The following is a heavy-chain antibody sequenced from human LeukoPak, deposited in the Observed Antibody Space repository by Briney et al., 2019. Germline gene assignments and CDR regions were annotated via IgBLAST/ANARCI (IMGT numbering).Heavy chain of an antibody. CDR1: GYAFTSYG. D-gene: IGHD3-22*01. CDR2: ISAYNGNT. J-gene: IGHJ4*02. CDR3: ARDRHFNYYDSSTLTDY. V-gene: IGHV1-18*01. Sequence: WASVKVSCKASGYAFTSYGISWVRQAPGQGLEWMGWISAYNGNTNYAQKLQGRVTMTTDTSTSTAYMELRSLRSEDTAVYYCARDRHFNYYDSSTLTDYWGQGTLVTVSS.